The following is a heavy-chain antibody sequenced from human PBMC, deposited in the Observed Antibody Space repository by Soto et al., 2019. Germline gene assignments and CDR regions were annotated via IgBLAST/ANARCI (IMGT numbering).Heavy chain of an antibody. V-gene: IGHV5-10-1*03. Sequence: EVQLVQSGAEVKKPGESLRISCKGCGYSFTSYWISWVRQMPGKGLEWMGRIDHSDSYTNYSPSFQGHVTISADKSNSTAYLQWSRLKASDTAMYYCASRSVAGIGYYGMDVWGQGTTVTVSS. CDR2: IDHSDSYT. CDR1: GYSFTSYW. CDR3: ASRSVAGIGYYGMDV. J-gene: IGHJ6*02. D-gene: IGHD6-19*01.